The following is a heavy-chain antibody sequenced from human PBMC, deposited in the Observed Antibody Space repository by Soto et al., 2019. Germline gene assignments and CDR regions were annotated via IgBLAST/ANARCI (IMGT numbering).Heavy chain of an antibody. D-gene: IGHD6-6*01. CDR3: ARSIAARLNWFVP. CDR1: GFTFSSYW. Sequence: EVQLVESGGGLVQPGGSLRLSCAASGFTFSSYWMSWVRQAPGKGLEWVANIKQDGSEKYYVDSVKGRFTISRDNAKNSLYLQMNTLIAEDTAVYYCARSIAARLNWFVPWGQGTLVTVSS. J-gene: IGHJ5*02. CDR2: IKQDGSEK. V-gene: IGHV3-7*01.